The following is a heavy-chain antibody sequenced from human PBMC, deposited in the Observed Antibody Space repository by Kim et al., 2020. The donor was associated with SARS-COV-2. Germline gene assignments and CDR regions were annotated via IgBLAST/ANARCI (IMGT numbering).Heavy chain of an antibody. Sequence: SETLSLTCTVSGGSISSYYWSWIRQPPGKGLEWIGYIYYSGSTNYNPSLKSRVTISVDTSKNQFSLKLSSVTAADTAVYYCARDKLWPDAFDTWGPGT. J-gene: IGHJ3*02. V-gene: IGHV4-59*13. CDR1: GGSISSYY. D-gene: IGHD5-18*01. CDR2: IYYSGST. CDR3: ARDKLWPDAFDT.